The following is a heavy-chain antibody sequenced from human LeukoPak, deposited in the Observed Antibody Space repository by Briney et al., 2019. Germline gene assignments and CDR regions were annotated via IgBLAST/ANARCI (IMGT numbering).Heavy chain of an antibody. CDR3: ARDIFLVGNLKDY. CDR2: INPNSGGT. CDR1: GYTFTGYY. V-gene: IGHV1-2*02. J-gene: IGHJ4*02. Sequence: ASGKVSCKASGYTFTGYYIHWVRQAPGQGLEWMGWINPNSGGTNYAQKFQGRVTMTRDTSISTAYMELSRLRSDDTAVYYCARDIFLVGNLKDYWGQGTLVTVSS. D-gene: IGHD2-8*02.